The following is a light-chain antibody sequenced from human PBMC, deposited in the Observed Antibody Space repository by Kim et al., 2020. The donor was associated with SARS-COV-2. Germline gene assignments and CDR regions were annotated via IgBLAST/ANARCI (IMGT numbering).Light chain of an antibody. V-gene: IGKV3-20*01. J-gene: IGKJ1*01. CDR2: DIS. Sequence: SPGERASLSCRASQTVSSIYLAWYQQKPGQAPRLIMYDISIRASGIPDRFSGSGSGTDFTLTISRLEPEDFAVYYCQQYADSPPTFGQGTEVEIK. CDR1: QTVSSIY. CDR3: QQYADSPPT.